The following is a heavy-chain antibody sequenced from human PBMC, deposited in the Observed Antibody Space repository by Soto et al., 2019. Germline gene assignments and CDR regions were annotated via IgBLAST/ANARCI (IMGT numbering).Heavy chain of an antibody. V-gene: IGHV3-30-3*01. D-gene: IGHD3-10*01. CDR2: ISYDGSNK. CDR3: LRFGEIDYYYGMDV. Sequence: GGSLRLSCAASGFTFSIYAMHWVRQAPGKGLEWVAVISYDGSNKYYADSVKGRFTISRDNSKNTLYLQMNSLGAEDTAVYYCLRFGEIDYYYGMDVWGQGTTVTVSS. J-gene: IGHJ6*02. CDR1: GFTFSIYA.